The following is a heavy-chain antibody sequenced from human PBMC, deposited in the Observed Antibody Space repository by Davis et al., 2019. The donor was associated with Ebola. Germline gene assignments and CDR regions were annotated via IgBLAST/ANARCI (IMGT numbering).Heavy chain of an antibody. CDR3: ARDRNSYDSSGYYYGSYFDY. CDR1: GFIFSSYD. CDR2: ISYDGSSI. J-gene: IGHJ4*02. V-gene: IGHV3-30-3*01. Sequence: GESLKISCAASGFIFSSYDMHWVRQAPGKGLEWVAVISYDGSSIHYADSVKGRFTIPRDNSKNTLYLQMNSLRAEDTAVYYCARDRNSYDSSGYYYGSYFDYWGQGTLVTVSS. D-gene: IGHD3-22*01.